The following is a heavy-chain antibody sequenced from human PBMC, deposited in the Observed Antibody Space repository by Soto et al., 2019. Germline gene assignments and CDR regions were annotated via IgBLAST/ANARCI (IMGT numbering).Heavy chain of an antibody. D-gene: IGHD4-4*01. CDR3: ARPLWRDDYNWGYFDL. CDR1: GFTFSSYA. Sequence: QVQLVESGGGVVQPGRSLRLSCAASGFTFSSYAMHWVRQAPGKGLEWVAVISYDGSNKYYADSVKGRFTISRDNSMNTLYLQMNRLRAEDTAVYYCARPLWRDDYNWGYFDLWGGGPLVTVSS. V-gene: IGHV3-30-3*01. J-gene: IGHJ2*01. CDR2: ISYDGSNK.